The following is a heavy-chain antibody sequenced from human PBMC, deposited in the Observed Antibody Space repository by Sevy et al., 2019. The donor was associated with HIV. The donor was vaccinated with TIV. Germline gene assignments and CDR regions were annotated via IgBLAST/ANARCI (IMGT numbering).Heavy chain of an antibody. CDR2: ISGSGGST. CDR1: GFTFSSYA. Sequence: GGSLRLSCAASGFTFSSYAMSSVRQAPGKWLEWVSAISGSGGSTYYADSVKGRFTISRDNSKNTLYLQMNSLRAEDTAVYYCAKGSLTHYYDSSGYYQYYFDYWGQGTLVTVSS. V-gene: IGHV3-23*01. CDR3: AKGSLTHYYDSSGYYQYYFDY. J-gene: IGHJ4*02. D-gene: IGHD3-22*01.